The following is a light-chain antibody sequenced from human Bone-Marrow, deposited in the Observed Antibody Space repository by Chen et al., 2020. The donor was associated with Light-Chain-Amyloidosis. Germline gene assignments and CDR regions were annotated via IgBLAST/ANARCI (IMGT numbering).Light chain of an antibody. V-gene: IGLV3-21*02. J-gene: IGLJ3*02. Sequence: YVLTQPSSVSVAPGQTATIACGGNNIGSTSVHWYQQTPGQAPLLVVYDDSDRPSGTPERLSGSNSGNTATLTISRVEAGDEADYYCQVWDRSSDRPVFGGGTKLTVL. CDR2: DDS. CDR3: QVWDRSSDRPV. CDR1: NIGSTS.